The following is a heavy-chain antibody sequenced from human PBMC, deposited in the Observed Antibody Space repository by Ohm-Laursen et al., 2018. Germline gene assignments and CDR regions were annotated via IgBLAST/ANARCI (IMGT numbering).Heavy chain of an antibody. Sequence: SLRLSCAASGFKFDDYAMHWVRQAPGKGLVWVSRINSDGSSTSYADSVKGRFTISRDNARNTLYLQMNSLRAEDTAVYYCARGVVGASDYWGQGTLVTVSS. CDR1: GFKFDDYA. CDR3: ARGVVGASDY. J-gene: IGHJ4*02. V-gene: IGHV3-74*01. CDR2: INSDGSST. D-gene: IGHD1-26*01.